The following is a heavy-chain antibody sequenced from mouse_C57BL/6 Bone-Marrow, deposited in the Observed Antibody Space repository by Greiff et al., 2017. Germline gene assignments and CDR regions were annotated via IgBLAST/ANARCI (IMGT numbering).Heavy chain of an antibody. D-gene: IGHD1-1*01. CDR2: IRSKSNNEAT. CDR1: GFSFNTYA. CDR3: VHLRMDY. Sequence: GGGLVQPKGSLKLSCAASGFSFNTYAMNWVRQAPGQGLEWVARIRSKSNNEATYYADSVKDRFTISRDDSESMLYLQMNNLKTEDTAMDYCVHLRMDYWGQGTSGTVSS. J-gene: IGHJ4*01. V-gene: IGHV10-1*01.